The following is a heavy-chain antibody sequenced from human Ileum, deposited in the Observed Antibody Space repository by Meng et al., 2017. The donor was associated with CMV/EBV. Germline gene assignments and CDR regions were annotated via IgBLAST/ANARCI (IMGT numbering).Heavy chain of an antibody. CDR1: KNDW. V-gene: IGHV3-15*01. CDR2: IKSKADGGTT. J-gene: IGHJ2*01. CDR3: ITAFAVVPLNFWYFDL. Sequence: KNDWINWVRQAPGKGLEWVDRIKSKADGGTTDYIAPVRGRFFISRDDSKNRLHLQMNSLKTEDTGVYYCITAFAVVPLNFWYFDLWGRGTLVTVSS. D-gene: IGHD2-15*01.